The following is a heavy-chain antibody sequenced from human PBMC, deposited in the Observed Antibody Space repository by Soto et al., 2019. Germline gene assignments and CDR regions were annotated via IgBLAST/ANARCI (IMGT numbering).Heavy chain of an antibody. D-gene: IGHD4-17*01. J-gene: IGHJ6*02. CDR2: IYHSGTT. CDR3: ARAFYGDYGAYYYGMDV. V-gene: IGHV4-38-2*01. Sequence: SETLSLTCAVSGYSIGSASFWGWIRQPPGKGLEWIGKIYHSGTTYYNPSLESRVTISVDTSNNQFSLKLNSVTAADTAVYYCARAFYGDYGAYYYGMDVWGQGTTVTVSS. CDR1: GYSIGSASF.